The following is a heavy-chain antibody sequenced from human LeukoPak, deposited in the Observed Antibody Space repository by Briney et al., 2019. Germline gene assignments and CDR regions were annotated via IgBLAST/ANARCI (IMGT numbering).Heavy chain of an antibody. J-gene: IGHJ3*02. CDR1: GFTVSSNY. CDR2: IYSGGST. Sequence: GGSLRLSCAASGFTVSSNYMSWVRQAPGKGLEWVSVIYSGGSTYYADSVKGRFTISRDNSKNTLYLQMNSLRAEDTAVYYCARVNPSAYTYYDAFDIWGQGTVVTVS. CDR3: ARVNPSAYTYYDAFDI. D-gene: IGHD3-16*01. V-gene: IGHV3-53*01.